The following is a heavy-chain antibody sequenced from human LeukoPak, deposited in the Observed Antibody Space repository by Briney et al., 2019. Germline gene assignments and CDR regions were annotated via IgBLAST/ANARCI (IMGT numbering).Heavy chain of an antibody. CDR3: ARRIVGATSDY. D-gene: IGHD1-26*01. Sequence: PPGRSLRLSCAASQFTLSSYAMHWVRQAPGKGLEWVAFISYDGNNKYYADSVKGRFTISRDNSKNTLYLQMNSLRAEDTAVYYCARRIVGATSDYWGQGTLVTVPS. CDR1: QFTLSSYA. V-gene: IGHV3-30-3*01. CDR2: ISYDGNNK. J-gene: IGHJ4*02.